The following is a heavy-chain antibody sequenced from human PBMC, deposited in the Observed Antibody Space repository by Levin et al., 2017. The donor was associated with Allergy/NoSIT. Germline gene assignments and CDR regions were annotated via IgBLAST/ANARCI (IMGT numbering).Heavy chain of an antibody. D-gene: IGHD5-12*01. CDR2: ISTSGTTT. Sequence: GGSLRLSCVASGFTFSGYSMSWVRQAPGKGLEWVSYISTSGTTTYYADSLKGRFSISRDNAKNSLYLQMNSLRAEDTALYYCADGYNTYPDAFDIWGQGTMVTVSS. CDR3: ADGYNTYPDAFDI. CDR1: GFTFSGYS. J-gene: IGHJ3*02. V-gene: IGHV3-48*01.